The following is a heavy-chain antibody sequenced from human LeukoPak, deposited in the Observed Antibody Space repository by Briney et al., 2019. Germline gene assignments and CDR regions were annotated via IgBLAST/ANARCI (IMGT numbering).Heavy chain of an antibody. CDR1: GGSISSSSYY. D-gene: IGHD2/OR15-2a*01. CDR2: IYYSGTT. J-gene: IGHJ4*02. V-gene: IGHV4-39*01. Sequence: SETLSLTCTVSGGSISSSSYYWGWIRQPPGKGLEWIGSIYYSGTTYYNPSLKSRVTISVDTSKNQFSLKLSSVTAADTAVYYCARRRITFHFDYWGQGTLVTVSS. CDR3: ARRRITFHFDY.